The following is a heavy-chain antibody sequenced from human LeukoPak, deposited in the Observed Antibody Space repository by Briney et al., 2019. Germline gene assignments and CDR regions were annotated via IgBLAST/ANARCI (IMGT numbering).Heavy chain of an antibody. CDR1: GGSFSGYY. CDR3: ARGRELLSYYYYMDV. CDR2: IYTSGST. V-gene: IGHV4-59*10. J-gene: IGHJ6*03. Sequence: SETLSLTCAVYGGSFSGYYWSWIRQPPGKGLEWIGRIYTSGSTNYNPSLKSRVTMSVDTSKNQFSLKLSSVTAADTAVYYCARGRELLSYYYYMDVWGKGTTVTISS. D-gene: IGHD1-26*01.